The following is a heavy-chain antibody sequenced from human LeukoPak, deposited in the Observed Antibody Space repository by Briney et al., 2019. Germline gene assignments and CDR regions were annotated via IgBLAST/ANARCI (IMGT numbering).Heavy chain of an antibody. V-gene: IGHV4-59*08. CDR3: ARLFSSMMGDAFDI. CDR1: GGSISSYY. Sequence: RASETLSLTCTVSGGSISSYYWSWIRQPPGKGLEWIGYIYYSGSTNYNPSLKSRVTISVDTSKNQFSLKLSSVTAADTAVYYCARLFSSMMGDAFDIWGQGTMVTVSS. CDR2: IYYSGST. D-gene: IGHD2/OR15-2a*01. J-gene: IGHJ3*02.